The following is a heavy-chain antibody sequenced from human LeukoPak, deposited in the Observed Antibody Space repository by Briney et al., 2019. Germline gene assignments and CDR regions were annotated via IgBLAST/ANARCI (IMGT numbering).Heavy chain of an antibody. CDR1: GYTFTGYF. CDR2: INPNSGGT. D-gene: IGHD6-13*01. V-gene: IGHV1-2*02. Sequence: ASVKVSCEASGYTFTGYFLHWVRRAPGQGFEWMGWINPNSGGTYNTQRFQGRVTMTRDTSISTAYMELSSLRSDDTAVYYCARAQSLTAPAGTFANSWGQGTLVTVSS. J-gene: IGHJ4*02. CDR3: ARAQSLTAPAGTFANS.